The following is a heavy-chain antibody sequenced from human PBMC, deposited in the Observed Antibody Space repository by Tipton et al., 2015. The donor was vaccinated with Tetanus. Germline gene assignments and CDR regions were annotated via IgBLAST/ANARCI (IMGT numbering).Heavy chain of an antibody. Sequence: TLSLTCTVSGGSISGYYWSWIRQPAGKGLEWIGRIYTSGSTNYNPSLKSRVTISVDTSKNQFSLKLSSVTAADTAVYYCARVIYDILTGYHIDYWGQGTLVTVSS. CDR2: IYTSGST. J-gene: IGHJ4*02. V-gene: IGHV4-4*07. CDR3: ARVIYDILTGYHIDY. CDR1: GGSISGYY. D-gene: IGHD3-9*01.